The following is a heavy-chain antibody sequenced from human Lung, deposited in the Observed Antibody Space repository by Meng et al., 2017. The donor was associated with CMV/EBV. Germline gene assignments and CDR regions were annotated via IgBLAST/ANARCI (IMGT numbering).Heavy chain of an antibody. CDR2: ISTSNGYT. Sequence: QGQLVQSGAAVKKPGASVKISCKASGYTFTNYAITWVRQAPGQGLEWMGWISTSNGYTFYAQKFQGRVTMTTGTSTTTAYMELRSLRSDDTAVYYCARDLDIVVASAFDYWGQGTLVTVSS. CDR3: ARDLDIVVASAFDY. V-gene: IGHV1-18*01. D-gene: IGHD2-21*01. J-gene: IGHJ4*02. CDR1: GYTFTNYA.